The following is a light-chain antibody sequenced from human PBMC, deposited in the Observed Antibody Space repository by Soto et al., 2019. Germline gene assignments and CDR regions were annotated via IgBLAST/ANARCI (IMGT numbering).Light chain of an antibody. CDR1: QSISYW. Sequence: DIQMTQSPSTLSASVGDRVTITCRASQSISYWLAWYQQKPGKAPKLLIYKASSLESGVPSRFSGSGSGTEFTLTISSLQPDDFATYYCQQYDSYWTFGQGTK. V-gene: IGKV1-5*03. J-gene: IGKJ1*01. CDR2: KAS. CDR3: QQYDSYWT.